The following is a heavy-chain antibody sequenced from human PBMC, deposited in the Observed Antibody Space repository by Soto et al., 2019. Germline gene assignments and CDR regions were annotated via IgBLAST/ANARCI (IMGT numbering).Heavy chain of an antibody. Sequence: PGGSVRLSCAASGFTFSSYAMSWARQTPEKGLEWVSSISASGDTTYDADSVKGRFTISRDNSKNTLYLQMNSLKDEDTAVYYCVKEGQDLVRGSFGEWGQGSLVTVSS. CDR3: VKEGQDLVRGSFGE. D-gene: IGHD1-26*01. CDR1: GFTFSSYA. V-gene: IGHV3-23*01. CDR2: ISASGDTT. J-gene: IGHJ4*02.